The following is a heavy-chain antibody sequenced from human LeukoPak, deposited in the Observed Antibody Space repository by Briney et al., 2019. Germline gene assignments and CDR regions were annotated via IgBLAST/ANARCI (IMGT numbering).Heavy chain of an antibody. V-gene: IGHV1-69*06. CDR1: GDTFTSYY. D-gene: IGHD6-19*01. CDR3: ASDIAVAGTMDDAFDI. Sequence: GASVKVSCKASGDTFTSYYMHWVRQAPGQGLEWVGGIIPIFGTANYAQKFQGRVTITADKSTSTAYMELSSLRSEDTAVYYCASDIAVAGTMDDAFDIWGQGTMVTVSS. CDR2: IIPIFGTA. J-gene: IGHJ3*02.